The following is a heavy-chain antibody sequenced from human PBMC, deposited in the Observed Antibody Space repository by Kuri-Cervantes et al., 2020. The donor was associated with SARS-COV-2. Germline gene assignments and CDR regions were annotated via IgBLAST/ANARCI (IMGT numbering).Heavy chain of an antibody. CDR3: TRLDGGGSY. J-gene: IGHJ4*02. CDR2: IRSKANSYAT. V-gene: IGHV3-73*01. Sequence: GGSLRLSCAASGFTFSSYWMHWVRQASGKGLEWVGRIRSKANSYATAYAASVKGRLTISRDDSKNTAYLQMNSLKTEDTAVYYCTRLDGGGSYWGQGTLVTVSS. CDR1: GFTFSSYW. D-gene: IGHD3-16*01.